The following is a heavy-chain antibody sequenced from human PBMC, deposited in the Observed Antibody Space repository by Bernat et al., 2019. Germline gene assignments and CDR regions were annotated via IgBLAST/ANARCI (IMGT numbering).Heavy chain of an antibody. Sequence: QVQLVESGGGVVQPGRSLRLSCAASGFTFSTYGMHWVRQAPGKGLEWVALIWYDGSEKYYADSVKGRFTISRDNSKNTLYLQISSLRAEDTAVYYCARDPRKIPVTDSFDYWGQGTLVTVSS. CDR1: GFTFSTYG. CDR3: ARDPRKIPVTDSFDY. V-gene: IGHV3-33*01. CDR2: IWYDGSEK. J-gene: IGHJ4*02. D-gene: IGHD4-11*01.